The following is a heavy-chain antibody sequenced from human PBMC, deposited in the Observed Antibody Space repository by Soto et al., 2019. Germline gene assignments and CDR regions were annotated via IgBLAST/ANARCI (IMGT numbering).Heavy chain of an antibody. CDR3: AKDRGYSYRAGFDY. CDR1: GFTFSSYG. CDR2: ISYDGSNK. D-gene: IGHD5-18*01. J-gene: IGHJ4*02. Sequence: QVQLVESGGGVVQPGRSLRLSCAASGFTFSSYGMHWVRQAPGKGLEWVAVISYDGSNKYYADSVKGRFTISRDNSKNTLYPQMNSLRAEDTAVYYCAKDRGYSYRAGFDYWGQGTLVTVSS. V-gene: IGHV3-30*18.